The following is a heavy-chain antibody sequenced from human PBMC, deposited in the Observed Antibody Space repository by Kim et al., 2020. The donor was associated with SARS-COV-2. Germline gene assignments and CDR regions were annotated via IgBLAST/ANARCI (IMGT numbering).Heavy chain of an antibody. CDR1: GGSFSGYY. J-gene: IGHJ4*02. Sequence: SETLSLTCAVYGGSFSGYYWRWIRQPPGKGLEWIGEINHSGSTNYNPSPKSRVTISVDTSKNQFSLKLSSVTAADTAVYYCARGRRPRKGPFDYWGQGTLVTVSS. CDR3: ARGRRPRKGPFDY. D-gene: IGHD6-6*01. V-gene: IGHV4-34*01. CDR2: INHSGST.